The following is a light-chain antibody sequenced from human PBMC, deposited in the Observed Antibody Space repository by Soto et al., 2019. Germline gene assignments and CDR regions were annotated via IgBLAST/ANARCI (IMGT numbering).Light chain of an antibody. CDR2: EAS. J-gene: IGKJ4*01. CDR3: QQHANWPLT. V-gene: IGKV3-11*01. CDR1: QSVGNN. Sequence: EIVLAQSPATLSLSPGERATLSCRASQSVGNNLAWYQQKPGQAPGLLIYEASTRATGIPARFSGSGSGTDFALTISSLEPEDFVVYYCQQHANWPLTFGGGTKVDI.